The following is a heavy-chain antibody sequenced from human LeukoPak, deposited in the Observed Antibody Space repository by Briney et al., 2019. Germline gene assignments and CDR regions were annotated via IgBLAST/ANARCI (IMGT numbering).Heavy chain of an antibody. CDR3: ARARRNSSPYGY. V-gene: IGHV4-39*07. CDR1: GGSISSSSYY. D-gene: IGHD6-13*01. CDR2: IYYSGST. J-gene: IGHJ4*02. Sequence: SETLSLTCTVSGGSISSSSYYWGWIRQPPGKGLEWIGSIYYSGSTYYNPSLKSRVTISVDTSKNQFSLKLSSVTAADTAVYYCARARRNSSPYGYWGQGTLVTVSS.